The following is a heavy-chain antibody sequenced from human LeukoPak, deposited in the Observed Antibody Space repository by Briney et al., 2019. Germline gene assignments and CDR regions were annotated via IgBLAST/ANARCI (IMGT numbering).Heavy chain of an antibody. V-gene: IGHV5-10-1*01. Sequence: GESLKISCKGSGYSFTSYWISWVRQMPGKGLEWMGRIHPSDSYTNYRPSFQGHVTISADKSISTAYLQWSSLKASDTAMYYCARRNYYGSGSYYALSYWGQGTLVTVSS. CDR1: GYSFTSYW. D-gene: IGHD3-10*01. CDR3: ARRNYYGSGSYYALSY. J-gene: IGHJ4*02. CDR2: IHPSDSYT.